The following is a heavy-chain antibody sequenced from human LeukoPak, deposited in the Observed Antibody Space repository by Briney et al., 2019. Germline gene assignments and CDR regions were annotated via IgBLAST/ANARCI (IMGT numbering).Heavy chain of an antibody. D-gene: IGHD6-13*01. Sequence: SETLSLTCTVSGGSISSYYWSWIRQPPGKGLEWIGYIYYSGSTNYNPSLKSRVTISVDTSKNQFSLKLSSVTAADTAGYYCARGAAAGSFDYWGQGTLVTVSS. J-gene: IGHJ4*02. CDR2: IYYSGST. CDR1: GGSISSYY. V-gene: IGHV4-59*01. CDR3: ARGAAAGSFDY.